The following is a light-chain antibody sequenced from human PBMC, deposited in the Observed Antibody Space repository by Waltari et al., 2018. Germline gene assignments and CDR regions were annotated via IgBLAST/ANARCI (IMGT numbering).Light chain of an antibody. CDR2: DAS. CDR1: QSISAD. J-gene: IGKJ5*01. Sequence: EIVFTQSPPTLSLSPGERATLSCRASQSISADLAWYQQRPGQAPRLLIYDASNRVTGIPARFSGSGSGTDFTLTISSLEPEDFGVYYCQQRNDWPITFGQGTLLEIK. CDR3: QQRNDWPIT. V-gene: IGKV3-11*01.